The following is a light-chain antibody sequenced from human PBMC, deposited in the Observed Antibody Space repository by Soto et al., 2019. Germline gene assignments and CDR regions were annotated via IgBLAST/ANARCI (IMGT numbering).Light chain of an antibody. CDR3: ISYASINPYV. Sequence: QSVLTQPASVSGSPGQSITISCTGTSSDVGGYDYVSWYQQHPGKAPKLMIYDVTNRPSGVSNRFSGSKSGNTASLTISGLQAEDEAVYYCISYASINPYVFGTGTKLTVL. CDR2: DVT. CDR1: SSDVGGYDY. J-gene: IGLJ1*01. V-gene: IGLV2-14*01.